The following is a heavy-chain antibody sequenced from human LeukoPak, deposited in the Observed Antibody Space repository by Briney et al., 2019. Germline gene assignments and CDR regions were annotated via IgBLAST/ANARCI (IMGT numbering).Heavy chain of an antibody. CDR1: GFTFGDHA. D-gene: IGHD3-10*01. CDR2: IRSKACGGTT. V-gene: IGHV3-49*04. CDR3: TRGPILLWIHDGMDV. Sequence: GGSLRLSCTTSGFTFGDHAMSWVRQAPGKGLEWVGFIRSKACGGTTEYAASVKGRFTISRDDYKSIAYLQMNSLKTEDTAFYYCTRGPILLWIHDGMDVWGQGTTVTVSS. J-gene: IGHJ6*02.